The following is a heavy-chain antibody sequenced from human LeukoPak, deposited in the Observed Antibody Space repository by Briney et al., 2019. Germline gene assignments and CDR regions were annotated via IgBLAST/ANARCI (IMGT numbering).Heavy chain of an antibody. Sequence: PGGSLRLSCAASGFIFRNYSMPWVRQAPGKGLEWVAVVSYDGSGENYADSVNGRFTISRDNSKNTLYLQMNSLRAEDTAVFYCARDGVGTAFDLWGQGTMVTVSS. CDR3: ARDGVGTAFDL. V-gene: IGHV3-30*01. CDR1: GFIFRNYS. CDR2: VSYDGSGE. D-gene: IGHD1-26*01. J-gene: IGHJ3*01.